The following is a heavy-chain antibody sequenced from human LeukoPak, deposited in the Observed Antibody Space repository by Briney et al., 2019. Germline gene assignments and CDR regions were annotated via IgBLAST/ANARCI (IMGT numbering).Heavy chain of an antibody. V-gene: IGHV1-58*01. CDR1: GFTFTTSA. J-gene: IGHJ6*04. CDR3: AAGGPADYRSIYDYGMDF. Sequence: SVKVSCKASGFTFTTSAVQWVRQARGQRLEWMGWIVVGSGNTNYAQRFQERVIITRDMSTSTAHMELSSVRSEDTAVYYCAAGGPADYRSIYDYGMDFWGRGTTVTVSS. D-gene: IGHD4-11*01. CDR2: IVVGSGNT.